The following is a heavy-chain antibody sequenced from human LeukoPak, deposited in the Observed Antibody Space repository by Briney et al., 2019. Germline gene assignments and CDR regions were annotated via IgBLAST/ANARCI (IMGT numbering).Heavy chain of an antibody. Sequence: SVKVSCKASGGTFSSYAISWVRQAPGQGLEWMGGIIPIFGTANYAQKFQGRVTITADKSTSTAYMELSSLRSEDTAVYYCARDMGDSSSSRFDYWGQGTLVTVSS. CDR3: ARDMGDSSSSRFDY. CDR2: IIPIFGTA. D-gene: IGHD6-6*01. V-gene: IGHV1-69*06. CDR1: GGTFSSYA. J-gene: IGHJ4*02.